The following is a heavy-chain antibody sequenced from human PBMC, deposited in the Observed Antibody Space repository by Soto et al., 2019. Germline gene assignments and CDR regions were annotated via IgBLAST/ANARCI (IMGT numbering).Heavy chain of an antibody. Sequence: GGSLRLSCAASGFTFSSYAMSWVRQAPGKGLEWVSAISGSGGSTYYADSVKGRFTISRDNSKNTLYLQMNSLRAEDTAVYYCAKVGADDYGGSYYFDYWGQGTLVTVSS. CDR2: ISGSGGST. CDR3: AKVGADDYGGSYYFDY. J-gene: IGHJ4*02. D-gene: IGHD4-17*01. CDR1: GFTFSSYA. V-gene: IGHV3-23*01.